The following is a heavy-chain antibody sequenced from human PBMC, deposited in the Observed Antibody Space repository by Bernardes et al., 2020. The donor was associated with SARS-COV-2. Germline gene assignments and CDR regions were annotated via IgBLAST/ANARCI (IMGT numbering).Heavy chain of an antibody. V-gene: IGHV3-11*01. J-gene: IGHJ4*02. CDR3: ARGHTWIQY. D-gene: IGHD5-18*01. Sequence: GGSLRLSCAASGLIFSDFFMSWIRQAPGKGLECISYIDKSGSTTHYADSVKGRFTISRDNAKNSLYLQMNSLRAEDTAVYYCARGHTWIQYWGQGILVTVSS. CDR1: GLIFSDFF. CDR2: IDKSGSTT.